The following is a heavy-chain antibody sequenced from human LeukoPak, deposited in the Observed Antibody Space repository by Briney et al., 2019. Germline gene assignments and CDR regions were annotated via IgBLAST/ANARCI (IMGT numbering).Heavy chain of an antibody. D-gene: IGHD3-10*01. J-gene: IGHJ4*02. CDR3: TRVGGIERYYYGSGSPFDY. CDR2: IKSKTDGGTT. Sequence: PGGSLRLSCAASGFTFSNAWMSWVRQAPGKGLEWVGRIKSKTDGGTTDYAAPVKGRFTISRDDSKSIAYLQMNSLKTEDTAVYYCTRVGGIERYYYGSGSPFDYWGQGTLVTVSS. V-gene: IGHV3-15*01. CDR1: GFTFSNAW.